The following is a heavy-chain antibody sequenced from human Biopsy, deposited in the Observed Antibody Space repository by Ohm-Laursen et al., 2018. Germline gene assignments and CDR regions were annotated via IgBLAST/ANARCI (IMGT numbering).Heavy chain of an antibody. CDR1: GFTFGDFY. CDR2: ISAAGPAM. V-gene: IGHV3-11*01. CDR3: ARRRPIDY. J-gene: IGHJ4*02. Sequence: SLRLSCAAFGFTFGDFYMSWIRQAPGKGLKWISYISAAGPAMFYADSVRGRFTISRDNANNLLYLQMDSLRAEDTAVYYCARRRPIDYWGQGILVTVSS.